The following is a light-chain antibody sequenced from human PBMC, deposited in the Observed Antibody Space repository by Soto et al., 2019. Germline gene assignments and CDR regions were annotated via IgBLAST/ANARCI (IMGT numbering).Light chain of an antibody. Sequence: SYELTQPPSVSVAPGKTATITCGGDDIGSKTVHWYRQKPGQAPVLVIYYDSDRAPGIPERISGSNSGYTATLTITRVEGGDEADYYCQVRDSSTDYWVFGGGTKLTVL. J-gene: IGLJ3*02. CDR1: DIGSKT. V-gene: IGLV3-21*04. CDR2: YDS. CDR3: QVRDSSTDYWV.